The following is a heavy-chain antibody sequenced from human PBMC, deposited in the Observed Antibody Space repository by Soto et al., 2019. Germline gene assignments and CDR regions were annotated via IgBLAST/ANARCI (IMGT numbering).Heavy chain of an antibody. CDR3: ARASGYDSDYYYYGMDV. J-gene: IGHJ6*02. CDR1: GGTFSSYA. D-gene: IGHD5-12*01. Sequence: RASVKVSCKASGGTFSSYAISWVRQAPGQGLEWMGGIIPIFGTANYAQKFQGRVTITADESTSTAYMELSSLRSEDTAVYYCARASGYDSDYYYYGMDVWGQGTTVTVSS. CDR2: IIPIFGTA. V-gene: IGHV1-69*13.